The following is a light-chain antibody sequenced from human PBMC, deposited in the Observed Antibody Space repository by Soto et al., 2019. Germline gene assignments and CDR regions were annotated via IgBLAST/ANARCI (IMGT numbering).Light chain of an antibody. Sequence: EIVMTQSPATLSVSPGERATLSCRASQSVSSNLAWYQQKPGQTPRLLISGASTRATGIPARFSGSGSETEFTLTISSLQSEDSAVYYCQQYNDWPQTFGQGTKVETK. V-gene: IGKV3-15*01. CDR2: GAS. CDR1: QSVSSN. CDR3: QQYNDWPQT. J-gene: IGKJ1*01.